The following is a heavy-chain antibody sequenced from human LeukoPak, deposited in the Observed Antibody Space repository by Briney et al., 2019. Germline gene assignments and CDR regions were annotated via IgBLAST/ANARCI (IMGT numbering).Heavy chain of an antibody. J-gene: IGHJ4*02. CDR3: AKDQRFGELFLNFDY. V-gene: IGHV3-23*01. CDR2: ISGSGGST. CDR1: GFTFSSYA. D-gene: IGHD3-10*01. Sequence: PGGSLRLSCAASGFTFSSYAMSWVRQAPGKGLEWVSAISGSGGSTYYADSVKGRFTISRDNSKNTLYLQMNSLRAEDTVVYYCAKDQRFGELFLNFDYWGQGTLVTVSS.